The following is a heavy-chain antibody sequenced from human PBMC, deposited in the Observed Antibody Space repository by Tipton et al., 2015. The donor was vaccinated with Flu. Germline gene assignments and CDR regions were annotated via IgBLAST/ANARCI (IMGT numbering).Heavy chain of an antibody. V-gene: IGHV3-11*01. J-gene: IGHJ6*02. CDR3: ARDHPPSITVLGEITDYFGMDV. CDR1: GFSVSNTY. Sequence: SLRLSCAASGFSVSNTYMSWVRQAPGKGLEWVSHISSSGSTINYADSVKGRFTISRDNAKNSLYLQMNSLRAEDTAVYYCARDHPPSITVLGEITDYFGMDVWGQGTTVTVSS. CDR2: ISSSGSTI. D-gene: IGHD3-3*01.